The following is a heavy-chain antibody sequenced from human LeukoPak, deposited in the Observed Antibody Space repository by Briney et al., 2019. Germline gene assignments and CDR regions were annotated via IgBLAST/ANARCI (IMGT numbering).Heavy chain of an antibody. CDR3: ARAPHFDY. CDR1: GGSISSYY. J-gene: IGHJ4*02. V-gene: IGHV4-59*01. Sequence: SETLSLTCTVSGGSISSYYWSWIRQPPGKGLEWIGYIYYSGSTNYNPSLKSRVTISVDTSRNQFSLELSSVTAADTAVYYCARAPHFDYWGQGTLVTVSS. CDR2: IYYSGST.